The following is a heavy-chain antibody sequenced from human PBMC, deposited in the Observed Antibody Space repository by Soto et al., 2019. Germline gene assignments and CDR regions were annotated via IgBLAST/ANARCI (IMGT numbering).Heavy chain of an antibody. Sequence: QVQLVQSGAEVKKPGSSVKVSCKASGGTFSSYAISWVRQAPGQGPEWMGGIIPIFGTANYAQKFQGRVTITADESTSTAYMELSSLRSEDTAVYYCARSRFSAAGDIYYYYGMDVWGQGTTVTVSS. CDR3: ARSRFSAAGDIYYYYGMDV. CDR2: IIPIFGTA. J-gene: IGHJ6*02. V-gene: IGHV1-69*01. CDR1: GGTFSSYA. D-gene: IGHD6-13*01.